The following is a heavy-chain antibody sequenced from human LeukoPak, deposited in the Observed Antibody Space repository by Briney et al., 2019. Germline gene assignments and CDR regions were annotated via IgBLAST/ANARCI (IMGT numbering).Heavy chain of an antibody. CDR1: GGSISSSSYY. Sequence: SETLSLTCTVSGGSISSSSYYWGWIRQPPGKGLEWIGSIYYSGSTYYNPSLKSRVTISVDTSKNQFSLKLSSVTAADTAVYYCARGEYYYGSGSYWGLDYWGQGTLVTVSS. CDR3: ARGEYYYGSGSYWGLDY. D-gene: IGHD3-10*01. V-gene: IGHV4-39*07. CDR2: IYYSGST. J-gene: IGHJ4*02.